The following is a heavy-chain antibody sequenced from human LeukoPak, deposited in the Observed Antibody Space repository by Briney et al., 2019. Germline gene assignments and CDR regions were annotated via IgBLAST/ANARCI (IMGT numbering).Heavy chain of an antibody. CDR3: ARAPGVEMEWLPVDY. D-gene: IGHD3-3*01. J-gene: IGHJ4*02. Sequence: SETLSLTCTVSGGSISSSSYYWGWIRQPPGKGLEWIGSIYYSGSTYYNPSLKSRVTISVDTSKNQFSLKLSSVTAADTAVYYCARAPGVEMEWLPVDYWGQGTLVTVSS. CDR1: GGSISSSSYY. CDR2: IYYSGST. V-gene: IGHV4-39*07.